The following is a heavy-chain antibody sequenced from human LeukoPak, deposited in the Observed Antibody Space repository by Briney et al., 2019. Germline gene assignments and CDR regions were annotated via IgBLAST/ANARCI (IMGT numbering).Heavy chain of an antibody. V-gene: IGHV3-30-3*01. J-gene: IGHJ4*02. CDR1: GFTFSSYA. CDR3: ARDREAYFDY. CDR2: ISYDGSNK. Sequence: PGGSLRLSCAASGFTFSSYAMHWVRQAPGKGLEWVAVISYDGSNKYYADSVKGRFTISRDNSKNTLYLHMNSLRAEDTAVYYCARDREAYFDYWGQGTLVTVSS.